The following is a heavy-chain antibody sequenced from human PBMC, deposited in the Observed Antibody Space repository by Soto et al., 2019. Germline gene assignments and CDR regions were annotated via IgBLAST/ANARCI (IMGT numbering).Heavy chain of an antibody. Sequence: GGSLRLSCAAPGFTFSSYAMHWVRQAPGKGLEWVAVISYDGSNKYYADSVKGRFTISRDNSKNTLYLQMNSLRAEDTAVYYCARPMVVTATYGMDVWGQGTTVTVSS. CDR3: ARPMVVTATYGMDV. CDR2: ISYDGSNK. CDR1: GFTFSSYA. V-gene: IGHV3-30-3*01. D-gene: IGHD2-21*02. J-gene: IGHJ6*02.